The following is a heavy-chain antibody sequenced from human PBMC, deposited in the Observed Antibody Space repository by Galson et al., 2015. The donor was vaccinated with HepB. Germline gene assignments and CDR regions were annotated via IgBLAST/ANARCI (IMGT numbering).Heavy chain of an antibody. V-gene: IGHV3-23*01. CDR2: ISGSGGST. D-gene: IGHD6-6*01. J-gene: IGHJ5*02. CDR1: GFTFSSYA. Sequence: SLRLSCAASGFTFSSYAMSWVRQAPGKGLEWVSAISGSGGSTYYADSVKGRFTISRDNSKNTLYLQMNSLRAEDTAVYYCATGGRRGSSSDYNWFDPWGQGTLVTISS. CDR3: ATGGRRGSSSDYNWFDP.